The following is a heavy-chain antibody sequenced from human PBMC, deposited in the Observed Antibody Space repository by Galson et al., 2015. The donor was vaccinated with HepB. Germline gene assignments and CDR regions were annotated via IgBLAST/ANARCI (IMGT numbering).Heavy chain of an antibody. CDR3: ARGPYYYDSSGYYYFDY. D-gene: IGHD3-22*01. CDR2: ISYDGSNK. V-gene: IGHV3-30-3*01. J-gene: IGHJ4*02. Sequence: SLRLSCAASGFTFGDYAMSWVRQAPGKGLEWVAVISYDGSNKYYADSVKGRFTISRDNSKNTLYLQMNSLRAEDTAVYYCARGPYYYDSSGYYYFDYWGQGTLVTVSS. CDR1: GFTFGDYA.